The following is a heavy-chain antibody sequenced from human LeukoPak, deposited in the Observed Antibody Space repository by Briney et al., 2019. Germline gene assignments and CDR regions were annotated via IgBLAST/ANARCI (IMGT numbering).Heavy chain of an antibody. Sequence: SETLSLTCTVSGGFISSYYWSWIRQPAGKGLGWIGRVYASGSTNHNPPLKSQDTMSVDTPKSQFSLNLNSVTAADTAVYYCARVYGASWYFDLWGRGTLVTVPS. CDR1: GGFISSYY. CDR2: VYASGST. J-gene: IGHJ2*01. V-gene: IGHV4-4*07. CDR3: ARVYGASWYFDL. D-gene: IGHD4-17*01.